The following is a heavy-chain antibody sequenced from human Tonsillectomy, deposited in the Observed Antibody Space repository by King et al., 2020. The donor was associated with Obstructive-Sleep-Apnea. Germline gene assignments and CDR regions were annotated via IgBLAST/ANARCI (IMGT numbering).Heavy chain of an antibody. Sequence: VQLVESGGGLVQPGGSLRLSCAASGFTFSNYDMPWVRQVTGEGLEWVSIIGTGGDTYYADSVRGRFTISRENAKNSVYLQMNSLRAGDTAVDYCARVATGLWVGYDYWGQGTLVTVSS. V-gene: IGHV3-13*01. CDR3: ARVATGLWVGYDY. J-gene: IGHJ4*02. CDR1: GFTFSNYD. CDR2: IGTGGDT. D-gene: IGHD3-10*01.